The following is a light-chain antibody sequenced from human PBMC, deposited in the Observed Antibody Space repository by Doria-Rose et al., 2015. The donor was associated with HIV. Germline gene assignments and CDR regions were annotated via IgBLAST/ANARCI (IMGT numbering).Light chain of an antibody. CDR2: DGS. CDR1: QSFSSTY. V-gene: IGKV3-20*01. CDR3: HQYGTSWT. J-gene: IGKJ1*01. Sequence: TQSPGTLSLSPGERATLSCRVSQSFSSTYSAWYQQKPGQAPSLLIYDGSTRATGIPDRFSASGSGTDFTLTINRLEPEDFALYYCHQYGTSWTFGQGTKVEI.